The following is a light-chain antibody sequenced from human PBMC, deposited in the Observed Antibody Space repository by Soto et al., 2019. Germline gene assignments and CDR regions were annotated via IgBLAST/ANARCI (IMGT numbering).Light chain of an antibody. V-gene: IGKV3-11*01. Sequence: EIVLTQSPATLSLSPGERATLSCRASQSVSSYLAWYQQKPGQAPRLLIYDASNRATGIPARFSGSGSGTAFTLTISSLEPEDFAVYYCQQRSNWPRRTFGQGTKLEIK. CDR3: QQRSNWPRRT. J-gene: IGKJ2*01. CDR1: QSVSSY. CDR2: DAS.